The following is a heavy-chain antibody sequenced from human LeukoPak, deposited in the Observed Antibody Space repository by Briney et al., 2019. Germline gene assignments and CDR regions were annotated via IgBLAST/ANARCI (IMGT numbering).Heavy chain of an antibody. CDR2: IYYSGST. CDR1: GGSISSGGYY. Sequence: SQTLSLTCTVSGGSISSGGYYWSWIRQHPGKGLEWIGYIYYSGSTYYNPSLKSRVTISVDTSKNQFSLKLSSVTAADTAVYYCARAGSYYDSSGYFFDYWGQGTLVTVSS. CDR3: ARAGSYYDSSGYFFDY. V-gene: IGHV4-31*03. D-gene: IGHD3-22*01. J-gene: IGHJ4*02.